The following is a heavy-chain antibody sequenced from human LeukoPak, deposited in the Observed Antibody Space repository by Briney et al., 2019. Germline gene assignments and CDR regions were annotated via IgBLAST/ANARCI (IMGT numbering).Heavy chain of an antibody. Sequence: GGSLTLSRAASGFTFSSYSMNWVRQAPGKGLEWVSSISSSSSYIYYADSVKGRFTISRDNAKNSLYLQMNSLRAEDTAVYYCARDFTSGMDVWGQGTPGTVSS. CDR3: ARDFTSGMDV. CDR1: GFTFSSYS. J-gene: IGHJ6*02. V-gene: IGHV3-21*01. CDR2: ISSSSSYI.